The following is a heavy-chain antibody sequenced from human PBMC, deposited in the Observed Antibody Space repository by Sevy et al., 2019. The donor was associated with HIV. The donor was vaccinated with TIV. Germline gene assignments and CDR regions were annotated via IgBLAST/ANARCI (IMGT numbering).Heavy chain of an antibody. CDR2: ISRSSSTI. CDR3: ARERKMYDGSGYYFHFDY. D-gene: IGHD3-22*01. Sequence: GGSLRLSCAASGFTFSSYSMNWVRQAPGKGLEWVSYISRSSSTIDYADSVKGRFTISRDNAKNSLYLQMNSLRDEDTAVYYCARERKMYDGSGYYFHFDYWGQGTLVTVSS. CDR1: GFTFSSYS. J-gene: IGHJ4*02. V-gene: IGHV3-48*02.